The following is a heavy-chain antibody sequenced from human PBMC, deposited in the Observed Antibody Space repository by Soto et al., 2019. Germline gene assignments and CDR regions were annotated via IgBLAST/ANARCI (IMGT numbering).Heavy chain of an antibody. Sequence: SVKVSCKDSGGSFSSYAISWVRQDPGQGIEWMGGIIPIFGKANYAQKFQGRVTITADKSTSTAYMELSSLRSEDTAVYYCARDGESYGYSSGWYYFDYWGQGTLVTVSS. D-gene: IGHD6-19*01. J-gene: IGHJ4*02. CDR3: ARDGESYGYSSGWYYFDY. CDR1: GGSFSSYA. CDR2: IIPIFGKA. V-gene: IGHV1-69*06.